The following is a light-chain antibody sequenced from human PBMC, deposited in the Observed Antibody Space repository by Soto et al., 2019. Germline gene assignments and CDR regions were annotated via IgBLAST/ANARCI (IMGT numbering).Light chain of an antibody. Sequence: EIVMTQSPLSLLVTPGEPASISCRSSQSLLHSNGVNYLDWYLEKPGQSPQLLIYLGSNRASGVPDRFSGSGSGTVFTLKISRVEAEDVGVYYCMQALQAPLTFGGGTKVEIK. V-gene: IGKV2-28*01. CDR2: LGS. CDR3: MQALQAPLT. J-gene: IGKJ4*01. CDR1: QSLLHSNGVNY.